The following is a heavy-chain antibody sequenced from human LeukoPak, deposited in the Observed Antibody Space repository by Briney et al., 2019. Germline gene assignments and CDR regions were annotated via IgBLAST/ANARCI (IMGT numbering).Heavy chain of an antibody. V-gene: IGHV4-31*03. Sequence: SQTLSLTCTVSGGSISSGGYYWSWIRQHPGNGLEWIGYIYYSWSTYYNPSLKSRLTISVDTSKNQFSLKLSSVTAADTAVYYYARDRYXDXAFDIWGQGTMVTVS. D-gene: IGHD3-22*01. J-gene: IGHJ3*02. CDR1: GGSISSGGYY. CDR2: IYYSWST. CDR3: ARDRYXDXAFDI.